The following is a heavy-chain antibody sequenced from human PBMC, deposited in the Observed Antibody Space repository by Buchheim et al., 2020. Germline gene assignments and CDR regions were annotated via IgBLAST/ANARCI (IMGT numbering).Heavy chain of an antibody. D-gene: IGHD3-3*01. Sequence: QVQLVESGGGVVQPGRSLRLSCAASGFTFSKYGIHWVRQAPGKGLEWVAVISYEGSTKDYADSVKGRFTISRANSKNKVYLQMNSLRAEDTALYYCATTAPLGYDFWSGYYLHPFDYWGQGNL. J-gene: IGHJ4*02. V-gene: IGHV3-30*03. CDR3: ATTAPLGYDFWSGYYLHPFDY. CDR2: ISYEGSTK. CDR1: GFTFSKYG.